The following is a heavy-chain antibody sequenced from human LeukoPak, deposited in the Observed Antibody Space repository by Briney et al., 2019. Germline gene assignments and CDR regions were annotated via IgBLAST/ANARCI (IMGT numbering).Heavy chain of an antibody. CDR3: ARDRRIAAAGSVVGWFDP. D-gene: IGHD6-13*01. CDR2: IYHSGST. J-gene: IGHJ5*01. Sequence: SETLSLTCTVSGGSISSGGYYWSWIRQPPGKGLEWIGYIYHSGSTYYNPSLKSRVTISVDRSKNQFSLKLSSVTAADTAVYYCARDRRIAAAGSVVGWFDPWGQGTLVTVSS. V-gene: IGHV4-30-2*01. CDR1: GGSISSGGYY.